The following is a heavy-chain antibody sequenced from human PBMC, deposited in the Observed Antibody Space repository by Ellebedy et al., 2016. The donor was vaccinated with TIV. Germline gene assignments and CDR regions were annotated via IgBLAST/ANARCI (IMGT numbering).Heavy chain of an antibody. Sequence: PGGSLRLSCAASGFTFTESWMSWVRQAPGKGLEWVANIKQDGSQKYFVDSVKGRFTISRDNAQSSVDLHMNSLRAENTAVYYCARINRIYVWGSYTPPAYFDYWGQGTLVTVSS. V-gene: IGHV3-7*03. CDR2: IKQDGSQK. CDR1: GFTFTESW. D-gene: IGHD3-16*01. J-gene: IGHJ4*02. CDR3: ARINRIYVWGSYTPPAYFDY.